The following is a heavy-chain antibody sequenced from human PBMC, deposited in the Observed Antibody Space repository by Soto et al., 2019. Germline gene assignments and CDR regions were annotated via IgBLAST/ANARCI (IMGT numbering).Heavy chain of an antibody. V-gene: IGHV4-59*01. CDR2: IYYSGST. D-gene: IGHD6-13*01. CDR3: ARDGEGIAIDAFDI. CDR1: GGSISSYY. J-gene: IGHJ3*02. Sequence: LSLTCTVSGGSISSYYWSWIRQPPGKGLEWIGYIYYSGSTNYNPSLKSRVTISVDTSKNQFSLKLSSVTAADTAVYYCARDGEGIAIDAFDIWGQGTMVTVSS.